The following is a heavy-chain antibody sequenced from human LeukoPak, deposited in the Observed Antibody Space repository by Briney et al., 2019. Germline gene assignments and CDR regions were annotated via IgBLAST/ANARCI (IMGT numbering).Heavy chain of an antibody. J-gene: IGHJ6*02. D-gene: IGHD6-13*01. V-gene: IGHV4-59*08. Sequence: SETLSLTCTVPGGSISSYYWRWIRQPPGKGLEWIGYIYYSGSTNYNPSLKSRVTISVDTSKNQFSLKLSSVTAAETAVFYCARKAGIAAAGMISYYYYGMDVWGQGTTVTVSS. CDR3: ARKAGIAAAGMISYYYYGMDV. CDR2: IYYSGST. CDR1: GGSISSYY.